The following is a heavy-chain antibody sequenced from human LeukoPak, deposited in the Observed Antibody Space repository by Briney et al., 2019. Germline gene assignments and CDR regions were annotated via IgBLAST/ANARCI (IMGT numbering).Heavy chain of an antibody. D-gene: IGHD3-3*01. J-gene: IGHJ4*02. Sequence: GGSLRLSCAASGFTFSSYGMHWVRQAPGKGLGWVAVIWYDGSNKYYADSVKGRFTISRDNSKNTLYLQMNSLRAEDTAVYYCARVHGNYDSVDYFDYWGQGTLVTVSS. CDR1: GFTFSSYG. CDR2: IWYDGSNK. CDR3: ARVHGNYDSVDYFDY. V-gene: IGHV3-33*01.